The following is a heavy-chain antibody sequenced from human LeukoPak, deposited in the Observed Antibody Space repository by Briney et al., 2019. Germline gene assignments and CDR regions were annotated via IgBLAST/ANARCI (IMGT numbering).Heavy chain of an antibody. J-gene: IGHJ3*02. CDR2: IYSGGST. CDR1: GFTVSSNY. D-gene: IGHD3-22*01. Sequence: GGSLRLSCAASGFTVSSNYMSWVRQAPGKGLEWVSVIYSGGSTYYADSVKGRFTISRDNSKNTLYLQMNSLRAEDTAVYYCASIVVRDAFDIWGQGTMVTVSS. CDR3: ASIVVRDAFDI. V-gene: IGHV3-53*01.